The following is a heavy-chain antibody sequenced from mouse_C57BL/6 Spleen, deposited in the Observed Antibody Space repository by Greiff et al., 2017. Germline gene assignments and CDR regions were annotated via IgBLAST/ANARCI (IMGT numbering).Heavy chain of an antibody. CDR2: INPSTGGT. CDR1: GYSFTGYY. D-gene: IGHD2-14*01. V-gene: IGHV1-42*01. J-gene: IGHJ2*01. CDR3: ARGVPYYFDY. Sequence: EVQLQQSGPELVKPGASVKISCKASGYSFTGYYMNWVKQSPEKSLEWIGEINPSTGGTTYNQKFKAKATLTVDKSSSIAYMQLKSLTSEDSAVYYCARGVPYYFDYWGQGTTLTVSS.